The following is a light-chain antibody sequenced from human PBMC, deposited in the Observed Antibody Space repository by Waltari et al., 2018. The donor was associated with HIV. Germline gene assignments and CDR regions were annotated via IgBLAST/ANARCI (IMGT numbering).Light chain of an antibody. CDR3: QQYNNWPPAWT. V-gene: IGKV3D-15*01. J-gene: IGKJ1*01. CDR1: QSVNSD. Sequence: MTQSPATLSVSPGERATLSCRASQSVNSDLAWYQQRPGQAPRLLIYDASTRATGIPARFSGSGSETDFTLTISSLQSEDVAVYYCQQYNNWPPAWTFGRGSQVEI. CDR2: DAS.